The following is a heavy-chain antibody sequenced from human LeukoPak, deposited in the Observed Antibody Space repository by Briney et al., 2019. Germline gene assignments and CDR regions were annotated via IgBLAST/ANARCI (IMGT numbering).Heavy chain of an antibody. CDR3: AQRSPSY. CDR2: IYISGVT. D-gene: IGHD3-10*01. J-gene: IGHJ4*02. V-gene: IGHV3-66*01. Sequence: GGSLRLSCTVSGLTVNSNDMNWVRQAPGKGLEWVSLIYISGVTKYADSVQGRFTLSRDNSKNTLYLQMNSLRAEDTAVYYCAQRSPSYWGQGTLVTVSS. CDR1: GLTVNSND.